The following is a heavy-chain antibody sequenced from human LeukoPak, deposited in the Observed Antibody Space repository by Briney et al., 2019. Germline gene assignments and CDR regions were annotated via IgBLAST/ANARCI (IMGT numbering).Heavy chain of an antibody. CDR2: IKEDGSEK. D-gene: IGHD3-10*01. CDR3: ARDTHLSYAAGFDC. CDR1: GFTFSFYW. V-gene: IGHV3-7*01. J-gene: IGHJ4*02. Sequence: GGSLRLSCEATGFTFSFYWMSWVRQAPGKGLEWVANIKEDGSEKNYIDSVKGRFTISRDNAKNSLNLQMTSLRAEDTALYYCARDTHLSYAAGFDCWGQGTLVTVSS.